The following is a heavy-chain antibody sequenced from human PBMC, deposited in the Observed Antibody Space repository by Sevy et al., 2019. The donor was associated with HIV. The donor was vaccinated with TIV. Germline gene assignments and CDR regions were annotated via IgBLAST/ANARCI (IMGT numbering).Heavy chain of an antibody. Sequence: ASVKVSCKASGYSFSGYYMHWVRQAPGQGLEWMGRITPNSGVTDYAQKFQGRVTMTTDTSINTAYMELSRLKSDDTAVYYCTRKDPISGRTFDYWGQGALVTVSS. CDR3: TRKDPISGRTFDY. CDR2: ITPNSGVT. V-gene: IGHV1-2*06. J-gene: IGHJ4*02. D-gene: IGHD1-20*01. CDR1: GYSFSGYY.